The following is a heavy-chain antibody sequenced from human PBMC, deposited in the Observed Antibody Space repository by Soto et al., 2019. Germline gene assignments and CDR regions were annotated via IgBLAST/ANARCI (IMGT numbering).Heavy chain of an antibody. CDR3: ASPRGGVLDAFDI. CDR2: ISYDGSNK. CDR1: GFTFSSYA. D-gene: IGHD3-16*01. Sequence: QVQLVESGGGVVQPGRSLRLSCAASGFTFSSYAMHWVRQAPGKGLEWVAVISYDGSNKYYADSVKGRFTISRDNSKNPLYLQMNSLRAEDKAVYYCASPRGGVLDAFDIWGQGTMVTVSS. J-gene: IGHJ3*02. V-gene: IGHV3-30-3*01.